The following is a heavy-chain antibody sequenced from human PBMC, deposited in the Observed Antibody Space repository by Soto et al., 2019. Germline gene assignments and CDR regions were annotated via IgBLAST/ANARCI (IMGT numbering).Heavy chain of an antibody. Sequence: LKISCAASGFTFSSYAMNWVRQAPGKGLEWVSGITNTGGTTYYADSVKGRFTISRDNSRNTLFLQVDTLKAEDTAVYYCAKDRSPYHYYGLDVWGQGTTVTVSS. CDR1: GFTFSSYA. CDR2: ITNTGGTT. V-gene: IGHV3-23*01. J-gene: IGHJ6*02. D-gene: IGHD3-16*01. CDR3: AKDRSPYHYYGLDV.